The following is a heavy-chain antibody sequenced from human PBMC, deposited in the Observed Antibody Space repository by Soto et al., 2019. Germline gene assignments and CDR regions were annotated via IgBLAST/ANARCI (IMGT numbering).Heavy chain of an antibody. J-gene: IGHJ4*02. CDR3: ARPINGSGSAYYFDY. CDR2: INPSGGST. D-gene: IGHD3-22*01. Sequence: ASVKVSCKASGYTFTSYYMHWVRQAPGQGLEWMGIINPSGGSTSYAQKFQGRVTMTRDTSTSTVYMELSSLRSEDTAVYYCARPINGSGSAYYFDYWGQGTLVTVSS. CDR1: GYTFTSYY. V-gene: IGHV1-46*01.